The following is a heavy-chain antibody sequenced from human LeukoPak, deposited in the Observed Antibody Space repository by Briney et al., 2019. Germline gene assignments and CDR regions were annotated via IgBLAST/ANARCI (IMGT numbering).Heavy chain of an antibody. CDR2: VQHIGGET. CDR3: ATYSILNAREFRY. V-gene: IGHV3-7*01. Sequence: GGSLRLSCAGTGFTFSNSWRGWVRQAPGKGLEWVANVQHIGGETYYVDSVKGRFTISRDNAKNSVYLQMNSLGADDTAVYYCATYSILNAREFRYWGQGTLVTVTS. CDR1: GFTFSNSW. D-gene: IGHD4-11*01. J-gene: IGHJ1*01.